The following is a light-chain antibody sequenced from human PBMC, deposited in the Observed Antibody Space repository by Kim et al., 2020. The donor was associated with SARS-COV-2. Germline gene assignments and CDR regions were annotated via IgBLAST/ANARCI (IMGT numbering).Light chain of an antibody. CDR1: QTVNNY. V-gene: IGKV3-20*01. J-gene: IGKJ4*01. Sequence: IVLTQSPGTLSLSPGERATLSCRASQTVNNYLAWYQQKPGQAPRLLIYGASSRATGIPDRFSGSGSGTDFTLTISRLEPEDFAVFYCQQYAGSPLSATFGGGTKVDI. CDR2: GAS. CDR3: QQYAGSPLSAT.